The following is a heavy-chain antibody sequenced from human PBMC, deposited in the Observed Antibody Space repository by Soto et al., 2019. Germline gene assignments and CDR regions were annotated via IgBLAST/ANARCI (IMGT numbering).Heavy chain of an antibody. Sequence: QVQLVQSGAELKKPGASVKVSCKASGYTFTSYGISWVRQAPGQGLEWMGWISAYNGNTNYAQKLQGRVTMTTETSTRTAYMELRSLRSEETAVYYCARDYGFGELFDPWGQGTLVTVSS. CDR1: GYTFTSYG. V-gene: IGHV1-18*01. CDR3: ARDYGFGELFDP. D-gene: IGHD3-10*01. CDR2: ISAYNGNT. J-gene: IGHJ5*02.